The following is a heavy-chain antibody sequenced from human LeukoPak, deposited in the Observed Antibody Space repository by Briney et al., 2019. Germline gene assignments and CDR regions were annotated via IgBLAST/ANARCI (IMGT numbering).Heavy chain of an antibody. CDR2: MNPNSGNT. D-gene: IGHD1-26*01. V-gene: IGHV1-8*03. CDR3: AREGSSGSYWGLFDY. Sequence: ASVKVSCKASGYTFTSYDINWVRQATGQGLEWMGWMNPNSGNTGYAQKFQGRVTITRNTSISTAYMELRSLRSDDTAVYYCAREGSSGSYWGLFDYWGQGTLVTVSS. CDR1: GYTFTSYD. J-gene: IGHJ4*02.